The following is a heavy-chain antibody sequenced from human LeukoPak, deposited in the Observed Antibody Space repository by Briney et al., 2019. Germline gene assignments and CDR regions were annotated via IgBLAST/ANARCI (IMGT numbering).Heavy chain of an antibody. D-gene: IGHD2-2*01. Sequence: PGRSLRLSCAASGFTFDDYAMHWVRQAPGKGLEWVSGISWNSGSRGYADSVKGRFTISRDNAKNSLYLQMNSLRAEDTALYYCASDCSSISCSLLVSVYWGQGTLVTVSS. CDR3: ASDCSSISCSLLVSVY. CDR1: GFTFDDYA. CDR2: ISWNSGSR. V-gene: IGHV3-9*01. J-gene: IGHJ4*02.